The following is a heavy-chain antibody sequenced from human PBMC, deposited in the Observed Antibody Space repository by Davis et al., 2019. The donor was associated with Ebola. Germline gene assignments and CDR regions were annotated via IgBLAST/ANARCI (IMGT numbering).Heavy chain of an antibody. CDR1: GLPFSNNG. CDR2: ISNGDGTDR. D-gene: IGHD6-19*01. CDR3: SRWAGTREDYHLDY. J-gene: IGHJ4*02. V-gene: IGHV3-30*03. Sequence: PGGSLRLSCAASGLPFSNNGMHWVRQAPGKGLEWVAAISNGDGTDRSYADSVKGRFTISRDNSKNTLYLQMTSLRADDTAVYYCSRWAGTREDYHLDYWGQGTLVSVS.